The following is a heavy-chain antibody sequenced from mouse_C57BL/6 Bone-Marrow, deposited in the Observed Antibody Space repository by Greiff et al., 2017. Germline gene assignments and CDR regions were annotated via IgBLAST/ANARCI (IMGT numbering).Heavy chain of an antibody. V-gene: IGHV1-52*01. CDR1: GYTFTSYW. D-gene: IGHD1-1*01. J-gene: IGHJ2*01. Sequence: QVQLQQPGAELVRPGSSVKLSCKASGYTFTSYWMHWVKQRPIQGLEWIGNIDPSDSETHYNQKFKDKATLTVDKSSSTAYMQLSSLTSEDSAVYYCAREDYGTLYYFDYWGKGTTLTVSS. CDR3: AREDYGTLYYFDY. CDR2: IDPSDSET.